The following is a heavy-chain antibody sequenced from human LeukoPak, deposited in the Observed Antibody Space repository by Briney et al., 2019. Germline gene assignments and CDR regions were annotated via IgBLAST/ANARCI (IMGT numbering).Heavy chain of an antibody. V-gene: IGHV3-30*18. Sequence: GRSLRLSCAASGFTFSSYGMHWVRQAPGKGLEWVAVISYDGSNKYYADSVKGRFTISRDNSKNTLYLQMNSLRAEDTAVYYCAKGLIAVAGFFDYWGQGTLVTVSS. J-gene: IGHJ4*02. D-gene: IGHD6-19*01. CDR2: ISYDGSNK. CDR1: GFTFSSYG. CDR3: AKGLIAVAGFFDY.